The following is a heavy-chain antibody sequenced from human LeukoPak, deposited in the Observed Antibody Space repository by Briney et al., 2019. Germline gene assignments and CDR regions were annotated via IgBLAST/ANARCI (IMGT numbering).Heavy chain of an antibody. CDR1: GFTFSNYW. Sequence: GGSLRLSCAASGFTFSNYWMSWVRQAPGKGLEWVANIKQDGSDKNYVDSMKGRFTISRDNAKNTLYLQMNSLRAEDTAVYYCARKSDSLMVRGGDCWGQGALVTVSS. V-gene: IGHV3-7*03. CDR3: ARKSDSLMVRGGDC. D-gene: IGHD3-10*01. J-gene: IGHJ4*02. CDR2: IKQDGSDK.